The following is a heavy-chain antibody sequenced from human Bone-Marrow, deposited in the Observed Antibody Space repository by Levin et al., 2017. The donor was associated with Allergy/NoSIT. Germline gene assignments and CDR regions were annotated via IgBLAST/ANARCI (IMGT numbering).Heavy chain of an antibody. CDR2: ISGSGAST. Sequence: GESLKISCAASGFTFGSYAMSWVRQAPGKGLEWVSAISGSGASTYHADSVKGRFTISRDNSKNTLYLQMNSLRAEDTAVYYCAKQGRDYSQEFDYWGQGTLVTVSS. J-gene: IGHJ4*02. CDR3: AKQGRDYSQEFDY. CDR1: GFTFGSYA. D-gene: IGHD4-11*01. V-gene: IGHV3-23*01.